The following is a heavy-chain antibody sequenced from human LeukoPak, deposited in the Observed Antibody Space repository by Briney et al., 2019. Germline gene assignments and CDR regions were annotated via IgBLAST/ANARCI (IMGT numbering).Heavy chain of an antibody. J-gene: IGHJ6*03. Sequence: KPWETLSLTCAVYGGSFSGYYWSWIPKPPGKGLEWIGEINHSGSTNYNPSLESRVTISVDTSKNQFYLKLISVTAADTAVYCCDIASSYWVILPVPLGVSYMDVWGNRTPVTVSS. V-gene: IGHV4-34*01. CDR1: GGSFSGYY. CDR3: DIASSYWVILPVPLGVSYMDV. CDR2: INHSGST. D-gene: IGHD3-9*01.